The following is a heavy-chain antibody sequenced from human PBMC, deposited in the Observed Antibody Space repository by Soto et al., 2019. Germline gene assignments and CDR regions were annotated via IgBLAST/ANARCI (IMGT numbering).Heavy chain of an antibody. CDR1: GGTFRTYA. CDR2: IIPIFGRV. V-gene: IGHV1-69*12. CDR3: AKGAVAGTPTSYYYYGMDV. D-gene: IGHD6-19*01. J-gene: IGHJ6*02. Sequence: QVQLLQSGAAVKKPGSSVRVSCEASGGTFRTYAISWVRQAPGQGLEWMGEIIPIFGRVNYAQKFQGRVTITADESTTTVYMDLRSLRSEDTAVYYCAKGAVAGTPTSYYYYGMDVWGQGTTVTVSS.